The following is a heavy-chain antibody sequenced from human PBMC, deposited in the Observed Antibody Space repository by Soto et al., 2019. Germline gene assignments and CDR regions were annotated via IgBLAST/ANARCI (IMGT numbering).Heavy chain of an antibody. Sequence: SETLSLTCTVSGGSIGSGGYYWSWIRQHPGKGLEWIGYIYYSGITYYNPSLKSRVTISVDTSKNQFSLKLSSVTAADTAVYYCARSPGYYFDYWGQGTLVTVPQ. CDR3: ARSPGYYFDY. CDR2: IYYSGIT. J-gene: IGHJ4*02. CDR1: GGSIGSGGYY. V-gene: IGHV4-31*03.